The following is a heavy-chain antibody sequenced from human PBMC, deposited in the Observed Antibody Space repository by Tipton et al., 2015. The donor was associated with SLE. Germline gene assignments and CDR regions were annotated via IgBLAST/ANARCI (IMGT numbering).Heavy chain of an antibody. CDR3: ATGEVVVVPGATRYYYYHAMDV. V-gene: IGHV4-59*01. CDR1: GGSISSYY. D-gene: IGHD2-2*01. Sequence: TLSLTCSVSGGSISSYYWSWIRQPPGKGLEWIGHISYSGSTSYNPSLKSRVSVSADTPKNQFSLKLSSVTAADTAVYYCATGEVVVVPGATRYYYYHAMDVWGQGTTVTVSS. CDR2: ISYSGST. J-gene: IGHJ6*02.